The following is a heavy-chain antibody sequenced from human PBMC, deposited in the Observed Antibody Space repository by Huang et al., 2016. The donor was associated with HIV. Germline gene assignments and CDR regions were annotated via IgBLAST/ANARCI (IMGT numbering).Heavy chain of an antibody. CDR1: GFSLNHKGVG. J-gene: IGHJ6*03. D-gene: IGHD7-27*01. V-gene: IGHV2-5*02. Sequence: QITLKESGPTVIKPTQTLTLTCCFSGFSLNHKGVGVGWIRQPPGKALEWLVLIYWDDDKPFTPSLKNRITITKDTSKNQVVFTMTNLDPMDTGTYYCAHIGRLGNYYMDVWGNGTTVTVSS. CDR3: AHIGRLGNYYMDV. CDR2: IYWDDDK.